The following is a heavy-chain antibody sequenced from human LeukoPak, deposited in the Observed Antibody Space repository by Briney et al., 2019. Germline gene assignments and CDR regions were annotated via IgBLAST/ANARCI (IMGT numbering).Heavy chain of an antibody. CDR1: SGPISNSNFY. CDR2: IFYSGST. CDR3: ARYYGSGSDPDY. V-gene: IGHV4-39*01. D-gene: IGHD3-10*01. J-gene: IGHJ4*02. Sequence: SETLSLTCTVSSGPISNSNFYWGWIRQPPGKGLEWIGSIFYSGSTDYNSSLKSRVTISVDTSKNQFSLKVKSVTAADTAVYFCARYYGSGSDPDYWGQGTLVTVSS.